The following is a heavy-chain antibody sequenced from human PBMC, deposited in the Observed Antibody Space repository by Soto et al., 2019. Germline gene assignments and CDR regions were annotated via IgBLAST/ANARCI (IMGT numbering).Heavy chain of an antibody. V-gene: IGHV3-73*01. CDR1: GFTFSGSA. CDR3: TRVADSSGYYHGGYFDY. D-gene: IGHD3-22*01. J-gene: IGHJ4*02. Sequence: PGGSLRLSCAASGFTFSGSAMHWVRQASGKGLEWVGRIRSKANSYATAYAASVKGRFTISRDDSKNTAYLQMNSLKTEDTAVYYCTRVADSSGYYHGGYFDYWGQGTLVTVSS. CDR2: IRSKANSYAT.